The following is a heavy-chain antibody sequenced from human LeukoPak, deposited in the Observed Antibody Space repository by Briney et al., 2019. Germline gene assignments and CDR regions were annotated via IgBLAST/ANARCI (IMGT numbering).Heavy chain of an antibody. CDR3: ARGNPYDSSGYYGY. CDR1: GYTFTSYG. Sequence: ASVKVSCKASGYTFTSYGISWVRQAPGQGLEWMGWISAYNGNTNYAQKLQGRVTMTTDTSTSTAYMELRSLRSDDTAVYYCARGNPYDSSGYYGYWGQGTLVTVSS. CDR2: ISAYNGNT. D-gene: IGHD3-22*01. J-gene: IGHJ4*02. V-gene: IGHV1-18*01.